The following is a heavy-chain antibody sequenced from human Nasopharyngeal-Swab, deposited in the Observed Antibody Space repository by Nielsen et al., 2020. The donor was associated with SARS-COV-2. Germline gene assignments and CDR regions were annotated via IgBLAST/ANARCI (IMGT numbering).Heavy chain of an antibody. J-gene: IGHJ4*02. V-gene: IGHV3-9*01. Sequence: WIRQPPGKGLEWVSGISRNSGSIGYADSVKGRFTISRDNAKNSLYLQMNSLRAEDTALYYCAKDHRSGYSSGWYYFDYWGQGTLVTVSS. CDR3: AKDHRSGYSSGWYYFDY. CDR2: ISRNSGSI. D-gene: IGHD6-19*01.